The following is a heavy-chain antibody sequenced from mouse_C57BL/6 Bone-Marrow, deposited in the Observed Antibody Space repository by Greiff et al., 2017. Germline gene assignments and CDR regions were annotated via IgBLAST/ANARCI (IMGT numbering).Heavy chain of an antibody. D-gene: IGHD1-1*01. J-gene: IGHJ2*01. CDR2: ISSGGSYT. CDR3: ARHPTVVPFDY. V-gene: IGHV5-6*01. Sequence: EVKLVESGGDLVKPGGSLKLSCAASGFTFSSYGMSWVRQTPDKRLEWVATISSGGSYTYYPDSVKGRFTISRDNAKNTLYLQMSSLKSDDTAMYYCARHPTVVPFDYWGQGTTLTVSS. CDR1: GFTFSSYG.